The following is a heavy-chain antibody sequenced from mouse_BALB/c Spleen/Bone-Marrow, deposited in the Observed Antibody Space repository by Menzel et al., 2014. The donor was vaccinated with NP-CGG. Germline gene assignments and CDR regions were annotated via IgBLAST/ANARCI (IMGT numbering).Heavy chain of an antibody. CDR3: ARSRYGSYYGY. V-gene: IGHV1S56*01. Sequence: VELVESGPELVKPGASVRISCKASNYTFTTYYIYWVKQRPGQRLEWIGWIYPGDVNTKYNEKFRAKATLTADESSSTAYMQLSSLTSEDSAVYFCARSRYGSYYGYWGQGTPLTVSS. CDR1: NYTFTTYY. D-gene: IGHD1-1*01. CDR2: IYPGDVNT. J-gene: IGHJ2*01.